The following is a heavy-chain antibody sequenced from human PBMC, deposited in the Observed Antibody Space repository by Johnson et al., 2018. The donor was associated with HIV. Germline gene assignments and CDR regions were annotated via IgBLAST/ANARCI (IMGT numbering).Heavy chain of an antibody. CDR3: ARDRWGRRALSAFDI. J-gene: IGHJ3*02. CDR1: GFTFSSYW. CDR2: IKQDGSEK. V-gene: IGHV3-7*05. D-gene: IGHD3-16*01. Sequence: VQLVESGGGLVQPGGSLRLSCAASGFTFSSYWMSWVRQAPGKGLEWVANIKQDGSEKYYVDSVKGRFTISRDNAKNSRYLQMNSLGAEDTAVYYCARDRWGRRALSAFDIWGQGTMVTVSS.